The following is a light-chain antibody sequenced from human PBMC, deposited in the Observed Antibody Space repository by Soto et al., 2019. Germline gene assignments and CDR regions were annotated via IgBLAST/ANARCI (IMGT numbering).Light chain of an antibody. Sequence: QTVVTQPTSLSASPGASARFTCTLHSGINVGTYRIYWYQQKPGSRPRYLLRYKSDSDNHQGSGVPSRFSGSKDASTNAGLLLISGLVSEDEADYYCAIWYSSTWVFGGGTKLTVL. CDR2: YKSDSDN. J-gene: IGLJ3*02. CDR1: SGINVGTYR. CDR3: AIWYSSTWV. V-gene: IGLV5-39*01.